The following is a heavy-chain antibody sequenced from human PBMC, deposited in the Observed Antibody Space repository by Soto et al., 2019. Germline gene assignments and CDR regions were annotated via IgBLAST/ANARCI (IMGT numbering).Heavy chain of an antibody. Sequence: EVQVVESGGGLVQPGGSLRLSCAASGFTFSSYSMNWVRQAPGKGLEWVSYISIGSTTIFYADSVKGRFTISGDNAKNSVYVQMNSLRDGDTSVYYCARDNGMAGSVGPWGQGTLVTVS. CDR3: ARDNGMAGSVGP. CDR2: ISIGSTTI. J-gene: IGHJ5*02. D-gene: IGHD2-8*01. CDR1: GFTFSSYS. V-gene: IGHV3-48*02.